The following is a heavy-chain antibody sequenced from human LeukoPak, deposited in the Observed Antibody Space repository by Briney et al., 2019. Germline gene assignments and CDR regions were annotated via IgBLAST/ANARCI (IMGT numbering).Heavy chain of an antibody. Sequence: SETLSLTCAVSGYSISSGYYWGWIRQPPGKGLEWIGSIYHRGSTYYNPSLKSRVTISVDTSKNQFSLKLSSVTAADTAVYYCARDSKAEVGATSGFDYWGQGTLVTVPS. CDR2: IYHRGST. V-gene: IGHV4-38-2*02. CDR3: ARDSKAEVGATSGFDY. J-gene: IGHJ4*02. CDR1: GYSISSGYY. D-gene: IGHD1-26*01.